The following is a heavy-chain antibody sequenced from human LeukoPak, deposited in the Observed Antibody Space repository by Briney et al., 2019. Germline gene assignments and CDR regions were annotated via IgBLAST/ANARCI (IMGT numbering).Heavy chain of an antibody. V-gene: IGHV5-51*01. CDR1: GYTFTNYW. CDR2: IHPGDSDT. D-gene: IGHD6-19*01. Sequence: GESLKISCKGSGYTFTNYWIGWVRQMPGKGLEWMGIIHPGDSDTRYSPSFQGQVTISTDKSISTAYLQWSSLKASDTAMYYCARHIAPGYNSGWYIDYWGQGTLVTVSS. CDR3: ARHIAPGYNSGWYIDY. J-gene: IGHJ4*02.